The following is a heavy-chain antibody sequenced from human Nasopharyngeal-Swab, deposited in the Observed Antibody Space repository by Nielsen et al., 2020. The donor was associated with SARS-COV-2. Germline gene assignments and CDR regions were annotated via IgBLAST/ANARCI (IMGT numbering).Heavy chain of an antibody. V-gene: IGHV1-18*03. CDR1: GYTFTSYG. CDR2: ISAYNGNT. J-gene: IGHJ4*02. D-gene: IGHD3-22*01. CDR3: ARRSSRDYYDSSGYEDY. Sequence: ASVKVSCKASGYTFTSYGISWVRQAPGQGLEWMGWISAYNGNTNYAQKLQGRVTMTTDTSTSTAYMELRSLRSDDMAVYYCARRSSRDYYDSSGYEDYWGQGTLVTVSS.